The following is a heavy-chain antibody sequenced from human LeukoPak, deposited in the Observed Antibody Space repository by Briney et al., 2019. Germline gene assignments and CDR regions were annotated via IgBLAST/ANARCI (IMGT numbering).Heavy chain of an antibody. CDR1: GGTFSSYA. CDR3: ARDEIIAAAGNYYNYGMDV. CDR2: IIPIFGTA. D-gene: IGHD6-13*01. J-gene: IGHJ6*02. Sequence: SSVKVSCKASGGTFSSYAISWVRQAPGQGLEWMGGIIPIFGTANYAQKFQGRVTITADESTSTAYIELSSLRSEDTAVYYCARDEIIAAAGNYYNYGMDVWGQGATVTVSS. V-gene: IGHV1-69*01.